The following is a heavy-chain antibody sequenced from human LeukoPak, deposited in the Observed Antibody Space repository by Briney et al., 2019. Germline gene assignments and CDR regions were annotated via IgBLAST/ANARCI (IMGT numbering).Heavy chain of an antibody. CDR1: GYTFTIYG. CDR2: ISAYNGNT. V-gene: IGHV1-18*01. CDR3: ARDSIVVVPAAIVPYFDY. D-gene: IGHD2-2*02. J-gene: IGHJ4*02. Sequence: ASVKVSCKASGYTFTIYGISWVRQAPGQGLEWMGWISAYNGNTNYAQKLQGRVTMTTDTSTSTAYMELRSLRSDDTAVYYCARDSIVVVPAAIVPYFDYWGQGTLVTVSS.